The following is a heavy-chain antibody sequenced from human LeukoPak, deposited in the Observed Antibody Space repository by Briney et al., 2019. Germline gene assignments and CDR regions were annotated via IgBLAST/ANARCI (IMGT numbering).Heavy chain of an antibody. Sequence: GGSLRLSCAASGFTFSSYWMHWVRQAPGKGLVWLSRVNSDGNITTYADSVRGRFTISRDNAKNTLYLQMNSLGAEDTAVYYCVRRGLVPAFDIWGQGTMITVTS. CDR1: GFTFSSYW. CDR2: VNSDGNIT. V-gene: IGHV3-74*01. CDR3: VRRGLVPAFDI. D-gene: IGHD3-10*02. J-gene: IGHJ3*02.